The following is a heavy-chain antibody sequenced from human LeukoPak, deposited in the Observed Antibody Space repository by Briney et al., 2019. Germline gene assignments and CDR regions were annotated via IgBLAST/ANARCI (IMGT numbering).Heavy chain of an antibody. D-gene: IGHD1-26*01. Sequence: WASVKVFCKASGYTLTGHYIHWVRQAPGQGLEWMGWISPHSGFTMYPQRFQGRVTMTTDISIRTALLEVRRLSSDDQPALYCARQTWDDALDIWGQGTMLTVYS. J-gene: IGHJ3*02. CDR1: GYTLTGHY. V-gene: IGHV1-2*02. CDR2: ISPHSGFT. CDR3: ARQTWDDALDI.